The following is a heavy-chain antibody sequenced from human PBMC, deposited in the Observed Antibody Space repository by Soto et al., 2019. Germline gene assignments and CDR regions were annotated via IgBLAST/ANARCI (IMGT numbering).Heavy chain of an antibody. CDR2: IYYSGNT. D-gene: IGHD1-1*01. CDR3: ARQLGLWQPLDY. V-gene: IGHV4-4*02. Sequence: LSLTCGVSGGSISSINWWSWVRQTPGKGLEWIGEIYYSGNTNYNPSLKSRVTISVDMPKSLFSLKLNSVTAADTAVYYCARQLGLWQPLDYWGRGTLVTVSS. J-gene: IGHJ4*02. CDR1: GGSISSINW.